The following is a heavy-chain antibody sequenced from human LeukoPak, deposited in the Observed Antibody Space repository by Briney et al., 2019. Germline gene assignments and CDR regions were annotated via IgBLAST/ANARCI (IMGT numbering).Heavy chain of an antibody. J-gene: IGHJ4*02. V-gene: IGHV1-2*04. CDR3: ARGDYVWGSYRFCDY. CDR2: INPNSGGT. D-gene: IGHD3-16*02. CDR1: GYTFTCYY. Sequence: APVKVSCKASGYTFTCYYMHWVRQAPGQGLEWMGWINPNSGGTNYAQKFQGWVTMTRDTSISTAYMELSRLRSDDTAVYYCARGDYVWGSYRFCDYWGQGALVTVSS.